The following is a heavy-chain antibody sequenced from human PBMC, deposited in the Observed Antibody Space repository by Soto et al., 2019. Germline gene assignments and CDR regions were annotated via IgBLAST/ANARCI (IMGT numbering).Heavy chain of an antibody. Sequence: QVQVVQSGVEVRRPGSSVKVSCKASGDTFNNWVISWVRQAPGQGLVWMGGIIPLFGTTDFAQRLQGRLTITTDESPTTAYMELSRLRSEDTATYYCAAELGFGKLSVVWGQGTTVIISS. J-gene: IGHJ6*02. CDR2: IIPLFGTT. CDR1: GDTFNNWV. V-gene: IGHV1-69*01. CDR3: AAELGFGKLSVV. D-gene: IGHD3-10*01.